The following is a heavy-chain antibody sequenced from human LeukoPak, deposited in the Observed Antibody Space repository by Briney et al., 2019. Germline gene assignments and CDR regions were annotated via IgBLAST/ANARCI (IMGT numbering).Heavy chain of an antibody. V-gene: IGHV1-3*01. CDR1: GHTVTSYS. Sequence: GGSGGVSGKAAGHTVTSYSMNWGRQAAGQRREGMGWLNAGNGNTKYSQKFQGRVTITRDTSPSTAYMELSNLRSEHTAVYYCPSLQEEAFGYWGQGTLVTVSS. CDR2: LNAGNGNT. J-gene: IGHJ4*02. CDR3: PSLQEEAFGY.